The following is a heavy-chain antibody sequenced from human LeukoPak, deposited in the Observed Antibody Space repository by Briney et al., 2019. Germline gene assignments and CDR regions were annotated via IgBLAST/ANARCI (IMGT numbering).Heavy chain of an antibody. V-gene: IGHV3-7*03. CDR1: VFTFSSYS. J-gene: IGHJ4*02. CDR3: ARSIPYGTTWYGRSDY. CDR2: IKRDGTTK. Sequence: GGSMTLSCAASVFTFSSYSITWVRHAPWKGLEWVDSIKRDGTTKFYVDSVKGRFTISRDNALNSLYLQMNSLRAEDTAIYYCARSIPYGTTWYGRSDYWGQGTLVTVSS. D-gene: IGHD6-13*01.